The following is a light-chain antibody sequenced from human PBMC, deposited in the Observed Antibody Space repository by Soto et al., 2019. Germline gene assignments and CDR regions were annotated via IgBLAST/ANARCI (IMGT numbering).Light chain of an antibody. CDR1: SSNIGRNT. J-gene: IGLJ2*01. CDR2: SNN. CDR3: AAWDDSLNGVV. V-gene: IGLV1-44*01. Sequence: QSVLTQPPSASGTPGQRVTISCSGSSSNIGRNTVNWYRQLPGTAPKLLIYSNNQRPSGVPDRFSGSKSGTSASLAISGLQSEDEADYYCAAWDDSLNGVVFGGGTKVTVL.